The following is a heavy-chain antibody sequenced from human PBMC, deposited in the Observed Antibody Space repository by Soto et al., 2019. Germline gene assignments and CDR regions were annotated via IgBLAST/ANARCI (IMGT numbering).Heavy chain of an antibody. CDR1: GGSISSGGYY. V-gene: IGHV4-31*03. J-gene: IGHJ6*02. CDR2: LNYSGST. D-gene: IGHD3-3*01. Sequence: QVQLQGSGPGLVKPSQTLSRTCTVSGGSISSGGYYWSWIRQPPGKHLQWIGYLNYSGSTYYNPSFKRRVNISVDTSKNQFSLKLSSVPAADTAVYYCASSTYEFWCRYPPYGMDVWGQGSTVTVAS. CDR3: ASSTYEFWCRYPPYGMDV.